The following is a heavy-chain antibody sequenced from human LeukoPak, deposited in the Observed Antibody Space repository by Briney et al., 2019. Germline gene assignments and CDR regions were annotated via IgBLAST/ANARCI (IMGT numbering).Heavy chain of an antibody. CDR3: VRGRGTAVTTGSWFDP. J-gene: IGHJ5*02. V-gene: IGHV4-30-4*01. D-gene: IGHD4-17*01. CDR2: IHYSGST. CDR1: GGSISSGNYY. Sequence: RSSETLSLTCTVSGGSISSGNYYWNWIRQPPGKGLECIGYIHYSGSTYYNPSLKSRVTISVDTSKNQFSLKLSSVTAADTAVYYCVRGRGTAVTTGSWFDPWGQGTLVTVSS.